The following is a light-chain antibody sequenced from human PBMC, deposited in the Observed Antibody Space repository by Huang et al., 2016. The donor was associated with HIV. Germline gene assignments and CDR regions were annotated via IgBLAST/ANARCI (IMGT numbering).Light chain of an antibody. CDR2: LTS. J-gene: IGKJ1*01. CDR3: MQTLQTPRT. Sequence: DTVMTQSPLSLSVTPGESASISCNSSQSLLHNNGYNYLDWYVQKPGQSPQRLIYLTSNRASGVPDRCRGSGSGTDFTLEITRVEAEDVAIYYCMQTLQTPRTFGQGTKVEIK. CDR1: QSLLHNNGYNY. V-gene: IGKV2-28*01.